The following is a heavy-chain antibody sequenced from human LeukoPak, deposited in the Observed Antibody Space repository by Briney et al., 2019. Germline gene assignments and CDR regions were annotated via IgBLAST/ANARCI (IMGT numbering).Heavy chain of an antibody. CDR2: IFYSGYT. V-gene: IGHV4-31*03. J-gene: IGHJ4*02. Sequence: PSQTLSLTCTVSGGSINSGGYWSWIRQHPGKGLEWIGLIFYSGYTDYNPALTSRLTISLDTSKNQFSLRLTSVTAADTAVYFCASGYDSSAPFRLWGQGTLVTVSS. D-gene: IGHD3-22*01. CDR1: GGSINSGGY. CDR3: ASGYDSSAPFRL.